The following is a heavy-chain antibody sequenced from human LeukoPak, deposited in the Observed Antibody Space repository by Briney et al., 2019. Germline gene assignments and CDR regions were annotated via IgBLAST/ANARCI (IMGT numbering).Heavy chain of an antibody. CDR1: GGSFSGYY. J-gene: IGHJ4*02. CDR2: VNHSGST. V-gene: IGHV4-34*01. Sequence: SETLSLTCAVYGGSFSGYYWSWIRQPPGKGLEWIGEVNHSGSTNYNPSLKSRVTISVDTSKNQFSLKLSSVTAADTAVYYCARARGGPIDYWGQGTLVTVSS. CDR3: ARARGGPIDY. D-gene: IGHD3-16*01.